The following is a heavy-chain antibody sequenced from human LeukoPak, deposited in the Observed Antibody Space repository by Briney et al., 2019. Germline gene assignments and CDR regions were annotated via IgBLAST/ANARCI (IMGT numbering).Heavy chain of an antibody. V-gene: IGHV4-39*07. CDR2: IYYSGST. Sequence: SETLSLTCTVSGGSISSSIYYWGWIRQPPEKGLEWIGSIYYSGSTYYNPSLKSRVTISVDTSKNQFSLRLSSVTAADTAVYYCATTGGVTLFDYWGQGTLVTVSS. D-gene: IGHD3-16*01. CDR1: GGSISSSIYY. J-gene: IGHJ4*02. CDR3: ATTGGVTLFDY.